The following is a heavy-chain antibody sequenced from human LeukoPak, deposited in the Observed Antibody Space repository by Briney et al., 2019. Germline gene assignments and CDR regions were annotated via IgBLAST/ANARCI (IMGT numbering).Heavy chain of an antibody. D-gene: IGHD6-6*01. CDR1: GFTFSSYA. V-gene: IGHV3-30*04. CDR3: ARDGPVLIAARPGGYFDY. Sequence: GGSLRLSCAASGFTFSSYAMHWVRQAPGKGLEWVAVISYDGSNKYYADSVKGRFTISRDNSKNTLYLQMNSLRAEDTAVYYCARDGPVLIAARPGGYFDYWGQGTLVTVSS. J-gene: IGHJ4*02. CDR2: ISYDGSNK.